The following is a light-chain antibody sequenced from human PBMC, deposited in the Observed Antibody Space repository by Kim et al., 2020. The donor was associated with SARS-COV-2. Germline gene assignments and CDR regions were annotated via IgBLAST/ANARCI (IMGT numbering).Light chain of an antibody. CDR2: RNN. V-gene: IGLV10-54*01. J-gene: IGLJ3*02. Sequence: QAGLTQPPSVSKALGQTATLTCTGNSNNVGNEGAAWLQQHQGHPPKLLSYRNNDRPSGISDRLSASRSGNTASLTITGLQPEDEADYYCSAWDSSLSAWVFGGGTQLTVL. CDR3: SAWDSSLSAWV. CDR1: SNNVGNEG.